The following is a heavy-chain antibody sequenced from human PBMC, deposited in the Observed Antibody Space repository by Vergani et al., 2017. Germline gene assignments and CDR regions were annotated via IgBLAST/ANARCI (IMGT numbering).Heavy chain of an antibody. V-gene: IGHV4-39*01. CDR3: SRHSTVEWLVKLGWIDP. Sequence: QLQLQESGPGLVKPSATLSLTCSVSGASIRSRNYYWGWIRQPPGKGLEWIARIYHSGSTYYNQSLKSRVTISVDTSKNKFSLKLIPVTAADTAVYFCSRHSTVEWLVKLGWIDPWGQGSLVTVSS. D-gene: IGHD6-19*01. J-gene: IGHJ5*02. CDR1: GASIRSRNYY. CDR2: IYHSGST.